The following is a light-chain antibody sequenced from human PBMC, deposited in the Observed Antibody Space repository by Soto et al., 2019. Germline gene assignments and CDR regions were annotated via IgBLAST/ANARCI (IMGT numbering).Light chain of an antibody. Sequence: DIQMTQTPSSLSASVGDRVTITCRARQTIGKSLNWYQQKPGKAPKLLIYAASTLESEVPSRFSGIGSGTDFTLTITSLQPEDFATYYCQQSYSPSTWTFGQGTKVEMK. V-gene: IGKV1-39*01. CDR2: AAS. CDR3: QQSYSPSTWT. CDR1: QTIGKS. J-gene: IGKJ1*01.